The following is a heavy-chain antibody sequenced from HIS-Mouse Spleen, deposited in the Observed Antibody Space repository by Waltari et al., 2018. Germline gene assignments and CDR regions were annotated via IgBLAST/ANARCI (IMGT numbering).Heavy chain of an antibody. CDR3: AREIPYSSSWYDWYFDL. V-gene: IGHV4-39*07. D-gene: IGHD6-13*01. Sequence: QLQLQESGPGLVKPSETLSLTCTVSGGSISSSSYYWGWIRQPPGKGLGWIGGFYYSGSTYYNPSLKSLVTISVDTSKNQFSLKLSSVTAADTAVYYCAREIPYSSSWYDWYFDLWGRGTLVTVSS. CDR2: FYYSGST. J-gene: IGHJ2*01. CDR1: GGSISSSSYY.